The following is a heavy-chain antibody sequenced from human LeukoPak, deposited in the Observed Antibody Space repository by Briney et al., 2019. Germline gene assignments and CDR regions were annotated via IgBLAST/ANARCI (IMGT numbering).Heavy chain of an antibody. J-gene: IGHJ4*02. CDR1: GFTFNSYS. D-gene: IGHD2-15*01. CDR2: ISGSNSYI. V-gene: IGHV3-21*04. Sequence: GGSLRLSCAASGFTFNSYSMNWVRQAPGKGLEWVSSISGSNSYIYYADSMKGRFTISRDNAKNSLYLQMNSLRAEDTAVYYCAKGGSGGSSLYVSNIDYWGQGTLVTVSS. CDR3: AKGGSGGSSLYVSNIDY.